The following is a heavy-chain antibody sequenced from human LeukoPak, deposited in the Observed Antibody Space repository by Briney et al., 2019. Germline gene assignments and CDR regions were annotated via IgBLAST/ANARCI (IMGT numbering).Heavy chain of an antibody. CDR1: GYTFTDYF. V-gene: IGHV1-2*02. Sequence: ASVKVSCKASGYTFTDYFVHWVRQAPGQGLEWMGWINPNSGGAKYAQKFQGRVTMTRDTSISTAYMELSRLGSDDTAVYYCARDHLEWLGDFDYWGQGTLVTVSS. D-gene: IGHD3-3*01. CDR3: ARDHLEWLGDFDY. CDR2: INPNSGGA. J-gene: IGHJ4*02.